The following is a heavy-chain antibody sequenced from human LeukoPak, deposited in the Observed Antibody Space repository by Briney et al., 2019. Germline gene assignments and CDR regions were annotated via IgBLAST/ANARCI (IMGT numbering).Heavy chain of an antibody. CDR2: FDPEDSET. D-gene: IGHD5-18*01. CDR1: GYTLTELS. V-gene: IGHV1-24*01. Sequence: ASVKVSCKVSGYTLTELSMHWVRQAPGKGLEWMGGFDPEDSETIYAQKFQGRVTMTEDTSTDTAYMELSSLRSEDTAVYYCATRGFVDTGLMAYAMDVWGQGTMVTVSS. CDR3: ATRGFVDTGLMAYAMDV. J-gene: IGHJ6*02.